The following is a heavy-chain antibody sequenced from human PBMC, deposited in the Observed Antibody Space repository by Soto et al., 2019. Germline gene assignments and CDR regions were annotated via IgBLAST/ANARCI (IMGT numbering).Heavy chain of an antibody. D-gene: IGHD6-6*01. V-gene: IGHV3-74*01. CDR1: ACTLRSHW. CDR2: INSDGSST. CDR3: ARDRIAARRVYYYYGMDV. J-gene: IGHJ6*02. Sequence: PGVTLRRSFSLSACTLRSHWMHWHRPPPRKDLVWVSSINSDGSSTSDADSVKGRFTISRDNAKNTLYLQMNSLRAEDTAVYYCARDRIAARRVYYYYGMDVWGQGTTVTVSS.